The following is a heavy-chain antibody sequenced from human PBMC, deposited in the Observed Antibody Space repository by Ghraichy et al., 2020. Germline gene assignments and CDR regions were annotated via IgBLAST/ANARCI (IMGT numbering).Heavy chain of an antibody. J-gene: IGHJ3*02. CDR1: GMSFNSYN. CDR3: ARAFGVDTACDI. D-gene: IGHD3-3*01. Sequence: GGSLRLSCVASGMSFNSYNMNWVRQAPGKGLEWVSTITSSSSYIYYRDSVKGRFTISRDNAQNSLYLQMNSLRVEDTAVYYFARAFGVDTACDIWGQGTMVTVSS. V-gene: IGHV3-21*06. CDR2: ITSSSSYI.